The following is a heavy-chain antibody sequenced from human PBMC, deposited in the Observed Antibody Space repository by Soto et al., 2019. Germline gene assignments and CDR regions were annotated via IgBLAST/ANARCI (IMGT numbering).Heavy chain of an antibody. CDR3: ARENLRDGIDT. CDR2: IRTNDESI. V-gene: IGHV3-48*03. CDR1: GFDFRSYE. J-gene: IGHJ3*02. D-gene: IGHD1-1*01. Sequence: PGGSLSLSCVASGFDFRSYEMNWVRQAPGKGLEWVSNIRTNDESIYYADSVKGRVSVSRDNAKNSLFLEMNSLRVDDTAVYYCARENLRDGIDTWGQGTMVTVSS.